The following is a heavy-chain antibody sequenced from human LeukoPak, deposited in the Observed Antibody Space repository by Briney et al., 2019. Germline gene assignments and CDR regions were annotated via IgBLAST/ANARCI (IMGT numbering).Heavy chain of an antibody. CDR2: ISWNSGSI. J-gene: IGHJ4*02. Sequence: GGSLRLSCAASGFTFDDYAMHWVRQAPGKGLEWVSGISWNSGSIGYADSVKGRFTISRDNAKNSLYLQMNSLRAEDTALYYCAKAYYYDSSGSPHFDYWGQGTLVTVSS. CDR3: AKAYYYDSSGSPHFDY. CDR1: GFTFDDYA. V-gene: IGHV3-9*01. D-gene: IGHD3-22*01.